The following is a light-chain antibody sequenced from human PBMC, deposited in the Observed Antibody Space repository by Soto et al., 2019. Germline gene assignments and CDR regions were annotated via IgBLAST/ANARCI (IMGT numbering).Light chain of an antibody. V-gene: IGLV4-69*01. CDR1: SGHSSYA. CDR3: QTWGTGIGV. CDR2: LNSDGSH. J-gene: IGLJ2*01. Sequence: QLVLTQSPSASASLGASVKLTCTLSSGHSSYAIAWHQQQPEKGPRYLMKLNSDGSHRKGDGIPDRFSGSSSGAEHYLTISSLQSEDEADYSCQTWGTGIGVFGGGTTVTVL.